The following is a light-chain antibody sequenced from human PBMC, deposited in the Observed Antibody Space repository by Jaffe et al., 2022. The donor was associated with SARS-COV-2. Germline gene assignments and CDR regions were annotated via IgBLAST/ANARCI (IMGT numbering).Light chain of an antibody. J-gene: IGKJ2*03. Sequence: DIQMTQSPSSLSASVGDRVTITCRASQSISSYLNWYQQKPGKAPKLLIYAASSLQSGVPSRFSGSGSGTDFTLTISSLQPEDFATYYCQQSYSTLQYGFGQGTKLEIK. CDR3: QQSYSTLQYG. V-gene: IGKV1-39*01. CDR1: QSISSY. CDR2: AAS.